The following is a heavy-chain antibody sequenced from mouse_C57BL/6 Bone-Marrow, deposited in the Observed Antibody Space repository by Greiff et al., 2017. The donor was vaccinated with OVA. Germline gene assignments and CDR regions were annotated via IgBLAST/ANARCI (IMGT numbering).Heavy chain of an antibody. CDR3: AKAVVATRDYYAMDY. Sequence: VQLQQSGPGLVKPSQSLSLTCSVTGYSITSGYYWNWIRQFPGNKLEWMGYISYDGSNNYNPSLKNRISITRDTSKNQFFLKLNSVTTEDTATYYCAKAVVATRDYYAMDYWGQGTSVTVSS. J-gene: IGHJ4*01. CDR2: ISYDGSN. V-gene: IGHV3-6*01. CDR1: GYSITSGYY. D-gene: IGHD1-1*01.